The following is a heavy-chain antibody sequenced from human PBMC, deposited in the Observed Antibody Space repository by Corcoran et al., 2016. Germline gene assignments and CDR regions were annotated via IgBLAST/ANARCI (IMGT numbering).Heavy chain of an antibody. Sequence: QLQLQESGPGLVKPSETLSLTCSVSGGSLSTTNYYWGWIRQSPGKGLEWIGTIYYNGATQYNPSLKSRVTMSVDTSKNQFSLNMKSVTAADTAVYYCARKRADRLSGGFEYWGQGTLVTVSS. CDR2: IYYNGAT. J-gene: IGHJ4*02. CDR3: ARKRADRLSGGFEY. V-gene: IGHV4-39*07. CDR1: GGSLSTTNYY. D-gene: IGHD3-16*01.